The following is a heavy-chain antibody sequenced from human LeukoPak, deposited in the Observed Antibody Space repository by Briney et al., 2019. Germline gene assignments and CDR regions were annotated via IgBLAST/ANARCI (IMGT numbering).Heavy chain of an antibody. CDR3: ARDRTYCSSTSCYRSLYYYYYGMDV. Sequence: ASVRVSCKASGYTFTSYAMNWVRQAPGQGLEWMGWINTNTGNPTYAQGFTGRFVFSLDTSVSTAYLQISSLKAEDTAVYYCARDRTYCSSTSCYRSLYYYYYGMDVWGQGTTVTVSS. CDR2: INTNTGNP. D-gene: IGHD2-2*01. J-gene: IGHJ6*02. V-gene: IGHV7-4-1*02. CDR1: GYTFTSYA.